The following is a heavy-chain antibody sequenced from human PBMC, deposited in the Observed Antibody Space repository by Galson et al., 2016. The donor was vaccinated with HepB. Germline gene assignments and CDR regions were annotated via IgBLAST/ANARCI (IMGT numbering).Heavy chain of an antibody. V-gene: IGHV3-23*01. Sequence: SLRLSCAASGFTFRTYAMSWVRQTPGKGLEWVSAINPSGGRKYYADSVKGRFTISRDNSKNTLYLQMNSLRAEDTAVYYCAKEGGIVTAATGGSDNWGQGTLITVSS. J-gene: IGHJ4*02. D-gene: IGHD2-2*01. CDR2: INPSGGRK. CDR3: AKEGGIVTAATGGSDN. CDR1: GFTFRTYA.